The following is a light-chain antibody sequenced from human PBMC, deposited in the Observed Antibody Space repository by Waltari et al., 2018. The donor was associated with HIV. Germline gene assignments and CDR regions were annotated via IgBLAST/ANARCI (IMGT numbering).Light chain of an antibody. J-gene: IGLJ1*01. CDR3: GTWDSSLSAYV. V-gene: IGLV1-51*01. CDR1: SSNIGNNY. Sequence: SVLTQPPSVSAAPGQKVTISCSGSSSNIGNNYVYWYQQLPRTAPKLLIYDNNKQPPAIPDRFAASKSGTSATLGITGLQTGEEADYYCGTWDSSLSAYVFGTGTKVTVL. CDR2: DNN.